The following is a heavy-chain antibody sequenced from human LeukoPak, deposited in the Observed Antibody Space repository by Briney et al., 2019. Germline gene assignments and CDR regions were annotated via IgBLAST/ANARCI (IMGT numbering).Heavy chain of an antibody. V-gene: IGHV4-4*07. J-gene: IGHJ6*03. CDR2: IYTSGST. CDR3: AGGRESTIYYYYMDD. Sequence: SETLSLTCTVSGDSISSFYWSWIRQPAGKGLEWIGRIYTSGSTNYNPSLKSRVTMSVDTSKNQFSLKLSSVTAADTAVYYCAGGRESTIYYYYMDDWGKGTTVTISS. D-gene: IGHD3-10*01. CDR1: GDSISSFY.